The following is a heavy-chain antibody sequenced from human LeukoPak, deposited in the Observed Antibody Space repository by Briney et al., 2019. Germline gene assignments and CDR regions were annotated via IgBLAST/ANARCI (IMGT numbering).Heavy chain of an antibody. CDR3: ASGYGDYDPYYYYGMDV. CDR2: INPNSGGT. D-gene: IGHD4-17*01. J-gene: IGHJ6*02. Sequence: ASVKVSCKASGYTFTGYYMHWVRQVPGQGLEWMGWINPNSGGTNYAQKFQGRVTMTRDTSISTAYMELSRLRSDDTAVYYCASGYGDYDPYYYYGMDVWGQGTTVTVSS. CDR1: GYTFTGYY. V-gene: IGHV1-2*02.